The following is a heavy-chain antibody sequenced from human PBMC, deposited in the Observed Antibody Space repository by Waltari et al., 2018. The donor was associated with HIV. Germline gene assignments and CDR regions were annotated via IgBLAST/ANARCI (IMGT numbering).Heavy chain of an antibody. D-gene: IGHD6-13*01. V-gene: IGHV4-39*01. J-gene: IGHJ5*02. CDR1: GGSISSSSYY. CDR3: ARRRGGSSSSPWFDP. Sequence: QLQLQESGPGLVKPSETLSLTCTVSGGSISSSSYYWGWIRQPPGKGLEWIGSIYYSGSTYYNPTLKSRVTISVDTSKNQFSLKLSSVTAADTAVYYCARRRGGSSSSPWFDPWGQGTLVTVSS. CDR2: IYYSGST.